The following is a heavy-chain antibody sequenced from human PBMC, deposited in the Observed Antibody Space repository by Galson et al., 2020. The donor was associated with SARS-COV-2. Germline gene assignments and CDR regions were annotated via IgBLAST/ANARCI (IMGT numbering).Heavy chain of an antibody. CDR2: IYYSGNT. CDR1: GGSISSGDFY. Sequence: SETLSLTCTVSGGSISSGDFYWSWIRQPPGKGLEWIGYIYYSGNTFYNPSLKSRLTISVDTSKNQFYLKLSFVTAADTAVYYCARAARYAGSYSDYWGQGTLVTVSS. D-gene: IGHD1-26*01. CDR3: ARAARYAGSYSDY. J-gene: IGHJ4*02. V-gene: IGHV4-30-4*01.